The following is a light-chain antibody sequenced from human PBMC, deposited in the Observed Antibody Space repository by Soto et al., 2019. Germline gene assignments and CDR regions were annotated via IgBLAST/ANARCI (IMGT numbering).Light chain of an antibody. J-gene: IGKJ1*01. V-gene: IGKV3-20*01. CDR1: QSISSSY. CDR3: QQYGSSPRT. CDR2: GAS. Sequence: IVLTQSPGTLSLSPGERATFSCKNSQSISSSYLAWYQQIPGQAPRLLIYGASSRATGIPDRFSGSGSGTDFTLTISRLEPKDFAVYYCQQYGSSPRTFGQGTKVDIK.